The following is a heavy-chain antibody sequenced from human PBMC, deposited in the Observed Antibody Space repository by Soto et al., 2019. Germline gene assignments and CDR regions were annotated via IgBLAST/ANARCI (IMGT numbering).Heavy chain of an antibody. CDR1: GGTFSSYA. CDR2: IIPTFGTA. V-gene: IGHV1-69*13. Sequence: GASVKVSCKASGGTFSSYAISWVRQAPGQGLEWMGGIIPTFGTANYAQKFQGRVTITADESTSTAYMELSSLRSEDTAVYYCARDSRTDGYNFPFDYWGQGTLVTVSS. D-gene: IGHD5-12*01. J-gene: IGHJ4*02. CDR3: ARDSRTDGYNFPFDY.